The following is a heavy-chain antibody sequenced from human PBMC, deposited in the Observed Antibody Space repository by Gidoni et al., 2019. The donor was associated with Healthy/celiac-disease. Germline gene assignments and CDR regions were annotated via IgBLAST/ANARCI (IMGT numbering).Heavy chain of an antibody. Sequence: QVQLVQSGAEVKKPGASVKVSCKASGYTFTSYYMHWVRQAPGQGLEWMGIINPSGGRTSYAQKLQGRVTMTRDTSTSTVYMELSSLRSEDTAVYYCARVAIWDYYDSSGYYFDYWGQGTLVTVSS. V-gene: IGHV1-46*04. D-gene: IGHD3-22*01. CDR3: ARVAIWDYYDSSGYYFDY. CDR1: GYTFTSYY. CDR2: INPSGGRT. J-gene: IGHJ4*02.